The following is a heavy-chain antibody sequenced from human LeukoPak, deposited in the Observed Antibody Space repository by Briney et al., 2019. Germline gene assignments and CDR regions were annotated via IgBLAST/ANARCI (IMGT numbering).Heavy chain of an antibody. Sequence: PSQTLSLTCAVSGDSLSSGGYSWSSIRQPPGKGLEWIGYIYHSGSTYYNPSLKSRVTISVDRSKNQFSLKLSSVTAADTAVYYCARSVLFRYWFDPWGQGTLVTVSS. CDR1: GDSLSSGGYS. V-gene: IGHV4-30-2*01. CDR3: ARSVLFRYWFDP. J-gene: IGHJ5*02. D-gene: IGHD1-14*01. CDR2: IYHSGST.